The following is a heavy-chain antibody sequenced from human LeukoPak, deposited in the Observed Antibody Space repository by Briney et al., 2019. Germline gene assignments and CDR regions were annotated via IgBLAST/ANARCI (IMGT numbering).Heavy chain of an antibody. CDR1: GGSISSYY. V-gene: IGHV4-59*08. J-gene: IGHJ4*02. CDR3: ASHQHQLGKFDY. D-gene: IGHD2-2*01. Sequence: SETLSLTCTVSGGSISSYYWSWIRQPPGNGLEWIGYIYYSGSTNYNPSLRSRVPISVDTSKNQFSLKLSSVTAADTAAYYCASHQHQLGKFDYWGQGTLVTVSS. CDR2: IYYSGST.